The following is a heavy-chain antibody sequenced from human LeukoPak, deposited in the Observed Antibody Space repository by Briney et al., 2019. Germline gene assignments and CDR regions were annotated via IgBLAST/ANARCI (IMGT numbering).Heavy chain of an antibody. CDR3: ARVMGGFGELSAWFDP. Sequence: PSETLSLTCTVSGGSLSRSYWSWIRQPPGKGLEWIGYIYYSGSTNYNPSLKSRVTISVDTSKNQFSLKLSSVTAADTAVYYCARVMGGFGELSAWFDPWGQGTLVTVSS. CDR1: GGSLSRSY. V-gene: IGHV4-59*08. D-gene: IGHD3-10*01. CDR2: IYYSGST. J-gene: IGHJ5*01.